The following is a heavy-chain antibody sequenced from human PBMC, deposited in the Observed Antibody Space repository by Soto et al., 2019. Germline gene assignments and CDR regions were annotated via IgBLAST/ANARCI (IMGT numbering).Heavy chain of an antibody. J-gene: IGHJ4*02. CDR2: VHPYEGTT. CDR3: AREYYSTTTWIDY. CDR1: GFTFTSYH. V-gene: IGHV1-18*04. D-gene: IGHD1-26*01. Sequence: QVQLVQSAPEVKRPGASVKVSCKTSGFTFTSYHFRWVRQAPGQGLEWLAGVHPYEGTTKVAHQFRDRITLTTDTSAATVFMELTRLTSDNTAVYFCAREYYSTTTWIDYWGQGTLVAVSS.